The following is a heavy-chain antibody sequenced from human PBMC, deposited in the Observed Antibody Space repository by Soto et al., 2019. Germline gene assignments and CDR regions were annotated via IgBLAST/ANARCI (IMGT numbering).Heavy chain of an antibody. CDR1: GYSFTSYW. V-gene: IGHV5-10-1*01. CDR3: ARRAGSSSSSTHYYYYGMDV. CDR2: IDPSDSYT. Sequence: GESLKISFKGSGYSFTSYWISWVRQMPGKGLEWMGRIDPSDSYTNYSPSFQGHVTISADKSISTAYLQWSSLKASDTAMYYCARRAGSSSSSTHYYYYGMDVWGQGTTVTVSS. D-gene: IGHD6-6*01. J-gene: IGHJ6*02.